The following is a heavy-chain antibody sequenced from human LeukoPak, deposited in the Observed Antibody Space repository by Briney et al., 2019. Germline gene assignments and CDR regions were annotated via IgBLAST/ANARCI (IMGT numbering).Heavy chain of an antibody. CDR1: EFTFSNYW. V-gene: IGHV3-7*05. CDR2: IKYDGSEK. D-gene: IGHD5-18*01. CDR3: ARDLEDTAMPDSSVY. Sequence: GGSLRLSCAASEFTFSNYWMSWVRQAPGKGLEWVANIKYDGSEKYYEDSVKGRFTVSRDNAKNSLYLQMSSLRADDTAVYYCARDLEDTAMPDSSVYWGQGTLVTVSS. J-gene: IGHJ4*02.